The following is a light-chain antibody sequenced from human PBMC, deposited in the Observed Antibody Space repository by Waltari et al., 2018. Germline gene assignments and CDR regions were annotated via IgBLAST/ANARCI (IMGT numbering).Light chain of an antibody. CDR3: QQRSNALT. CDR2: DAS. CDR1: KSVPSD. V-gene: IGKV3-11*01. J-gene: IGKJ2*01. Sequence: EIVLTQSPATLSLSPGERATLPCRASKSVPSDLAWYQQKPGQAPRLHIYDASNRATGIPARFSGSGSGTDFTLTISSLEPEDFGLYYCQQRSNALTFGQGTKLEI.